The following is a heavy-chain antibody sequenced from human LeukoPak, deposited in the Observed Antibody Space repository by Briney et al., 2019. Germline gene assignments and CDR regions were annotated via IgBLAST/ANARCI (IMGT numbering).Heavy chain of an antibody. CDR2: LHSSGST. D-gene: IGHD2-2*01. CDR1: AGSISAYY. J-gene: IGHJ4*02. V-gene: IGHV4-4*07. Sequence: SETLSLTCTVSAGSISAYYWSWIRQPAGRGLEWIGRLHSSGSTNYSPFLQSRVTMSLDTSKNLFSLNLSSITAADTAVYFCAREYSSSRYLDYWGQGILVTVSS. CDR3: AREYSSSRYLDY.